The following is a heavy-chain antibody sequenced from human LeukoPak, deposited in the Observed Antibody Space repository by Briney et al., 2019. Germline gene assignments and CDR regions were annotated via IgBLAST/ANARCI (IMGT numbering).Heavy chain of an antibody. J-gene: IGHJ3*02. D-gene: IGHD5-12*01. Sequence: SQTLSLTCAISGDSVSSNSAAWNWIRQSPSRGLEWLGRTYYRSKWYNDYAVSVKSRITINPDTSKNQFSLQLNSVTPEDTAVYYCAKGYLLVPELVWGYDSDAFDIWGQGTMVTVSS. CDR2: TYYRSKWYN. V-gene: IGHV6-1*01. CDR3: AKGYLLVPELVWGYDSDAFDI. CDR1: GDSVSSNSAA.